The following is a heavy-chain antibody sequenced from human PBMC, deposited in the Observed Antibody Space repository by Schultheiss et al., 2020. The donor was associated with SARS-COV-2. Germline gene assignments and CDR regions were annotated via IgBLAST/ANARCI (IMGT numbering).Heavy chain of an antibody. CDR2: ISSSSSST. CDR1: GFTFSSYA. J-gene: IGHJ4*02. V-gene: IGHV3-48*01. Sequence: GGSLRLSCAASGFTFSSYAMSWVRQAPGKGLEWVSFISSSSSSTNYADSVKGRFTISRENAKNSLYLQMNSLRAGDTAVYYCARDKVAGGGEFDYWGQGTLVTVSS. D-gene: IGHD3-16*01. CDR3: ARDKVAGGGEFDY.